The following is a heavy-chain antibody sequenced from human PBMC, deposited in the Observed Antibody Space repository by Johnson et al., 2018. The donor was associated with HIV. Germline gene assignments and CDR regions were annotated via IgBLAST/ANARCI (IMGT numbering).Heavy chain of an antibody. J-gene: IGHJ3*02. CDR2: IWYDGSNK. D-gene: IGHD3-16*02. V-gene: IGHV3-33*01. CDR1: GFTFSNYG. Sequence: QVQLVESGGGVVQPGRSLRLSCAASGFTFSNYGMHWVRQTPGTGLEWVAVIWYDGSNKYYADSVKGRFTISRDNSENTLYLQMGSLRAEDMAVYYCARGGITFGGVIAPGAFDIWGQGTMVTVSS. CDR3: ARGGITFGGVIAPGAFDI.